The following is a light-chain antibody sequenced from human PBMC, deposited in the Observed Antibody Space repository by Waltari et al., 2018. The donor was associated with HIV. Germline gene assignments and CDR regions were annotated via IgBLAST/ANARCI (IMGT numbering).Light chain of an antibody. J-gene: IGKJ1*01. CDR3: QQSYTTPT. Sequence: DIQMTQSPSSLSASVGDSVTITCRAGQSVNTYLNWYQQKPGRAPKLLIHSASNLQSGVPSRFSGSGSGTDFTLTISSLQPEDFATYYCQQSYTTPTFGRGTKVEIK. CDR1: QSVNTY. V-gene: IGKV1-39*01. CDR2: SAS.